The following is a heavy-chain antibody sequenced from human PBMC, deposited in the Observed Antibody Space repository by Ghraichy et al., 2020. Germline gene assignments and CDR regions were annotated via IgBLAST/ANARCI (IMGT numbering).Heavy chain of an antibody. J-gene: IGHJ4*02. CDR3: ARDRKSTLPDVDY. CDR2: LNPNSGGT. Sequence: ASVKVSCKASGYTFTGYFMHWVRQAPGQGLEWMGWLNPNSGGTNYAQKFQGRVTMTRDTSSSTAYMELSRLRSDDTAVYYCARDRKSTLPDVDYWGQGTLVTVSS. V-gene: IGHV1-2*02. CDR1: GYTFTGYF. D-gene: IGHD2-2*01.